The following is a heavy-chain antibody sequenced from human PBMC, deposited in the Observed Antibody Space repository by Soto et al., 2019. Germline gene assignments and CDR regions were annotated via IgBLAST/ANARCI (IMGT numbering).Heavy chain of an antibody. J-gene: IGHJ5*02. CDR2: IIPIFGTA. CDR1: GGTFCSYA. Sequence: QVQLVQSGAEVKKPGSSVKVSCKASGGTFCSYAISWVRQAPGQGLEWMGGIIPIFGTANYAQKFQGRVTITADESTSTAYMELSSLRSEDTAGYYCARAFPISGVRGVIGWFDPWGQGTLVTVSS. CDR3: ARAFPISGVRGVIGWFDP. D-gene: IGHD3-10*01. V-gene: IGHV1-69*12.